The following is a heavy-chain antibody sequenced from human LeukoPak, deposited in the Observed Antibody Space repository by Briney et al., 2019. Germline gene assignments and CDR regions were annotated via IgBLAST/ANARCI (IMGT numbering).Heavy chain of an antibody. V-gene: IGHV4-30-2*01. J-gene: IGHJ4*02. CDR1: GGSISSGGYS. CDR2: IYHSGST. Sequence: SQTLSLTCAVSGGSISSGGYSWSWIRQPPGKGLEWIGYIYHSGSTYYNPSLKSRVTISVDRSKNQFSQKLSSVTAADTAVYYCARTKGYFDYWGQGTLVTVSS. CDR3: ARTKGYFDY.